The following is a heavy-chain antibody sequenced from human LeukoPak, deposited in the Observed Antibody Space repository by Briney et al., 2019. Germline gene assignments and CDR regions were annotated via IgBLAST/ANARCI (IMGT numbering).Heavy chain of an antibody. CDR2: ISSSSSYI. CDR3: ARDGRGYSYGDY. D-gene: IGHD5-18*01. Sequence: PGGSLRLSCAASGFTFSSYSMNWVRQAPGKGLEWVSSISSSSSYIYYADSVKGRFTISRDNAKNSLYLQMNSLRAEDTAVCYCARDGRGYSYGDYWGQGTLVTVSS. J-gene: IGHJ4*02. CDR1: GFTFSSYS. V-gene: IGHV3-21*01.